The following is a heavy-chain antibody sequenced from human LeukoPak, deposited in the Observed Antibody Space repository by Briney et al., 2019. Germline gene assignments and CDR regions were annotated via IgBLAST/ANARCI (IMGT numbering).Heavy chain of an antibody. CDR2: IKQDGSEK. CDR3: ARVEYQLLRGYYYYGMDV. D-gene: IGHD2-2*01. Sequence: GGSLRLSCAASGFTFSSYWMSWVRQAPGKGLEWVANIKQDGSEKYYVDSVKGRFTISRDNAKNSLYLQMNSLRAEDTAVYYCARVEYQLLRGYYYYGMDVWGQGTTVTVSS. J-gene: IGHJ6*02. V-gene: IGHV3-7*01. CDR1: GFTFSSYW.